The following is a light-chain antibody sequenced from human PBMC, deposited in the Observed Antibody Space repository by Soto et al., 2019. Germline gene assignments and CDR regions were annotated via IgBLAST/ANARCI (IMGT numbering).Light chain of an antibody. V-gene: IGKV3D-15*01. CDR1: QSVYNN. J-gene: IGKJ4*02. Sequence: EVVMTQSPATLSVSPGERATLSCRTSQSVYNNLAWYLQKPGQAPRLLISAASTRATGIPARFSGSGSGTEFTLTINSLQSEDFAVYYCQQYNSWPLTLGGGTKVEIK. CDR2: AAS. CDR3: QQYNSWPLT.